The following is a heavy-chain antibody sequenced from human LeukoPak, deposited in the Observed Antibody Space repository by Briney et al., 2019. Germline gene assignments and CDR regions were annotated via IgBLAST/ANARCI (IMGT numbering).Heavy chain of an antibody. D-gene: IGHD7-27*01. CDR3: ARGRLGFAYYFDY. CDR2: IDWDNDK. V-gene: IGHV2-70*04. Sequence: ESGPALVKPTQTLTLTCTFSGFSLSTSGMRVSWIRQPPGKALEWLARIDWDNDKFYSTSLKTRLTISKDTSKNQVVLTMTNMDPVDTATYYCARGRLGFAYYFDYWGQGSPVTVSS. J-gene: IGHJ4*02. CDR1: GFSLSTSGMR.